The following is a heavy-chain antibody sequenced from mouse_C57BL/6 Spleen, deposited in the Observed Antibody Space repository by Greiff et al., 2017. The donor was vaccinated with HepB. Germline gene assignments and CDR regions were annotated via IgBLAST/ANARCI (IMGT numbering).Heavy chain of an antibody. Sequence: EVMLEESGGGLVKPGGSLKLSCAASGFTFSDYGMHWVRQAPEKGLEWVAYISSGSSTIYYADTVKGRFTISRDNAKNTLFLQMTSLRSEDTAMYYCAIYYSNYDGWYFDVWGTGTTVTVSS. CDR1: GFTFSDYG. CDR3: AIYYSNYDGWYFDV. CDR2: ISSGSSTI. V-gene: IGHV5-17*01. J-gene: IGHJ1*03. D-gene: IGHD2-5*01.